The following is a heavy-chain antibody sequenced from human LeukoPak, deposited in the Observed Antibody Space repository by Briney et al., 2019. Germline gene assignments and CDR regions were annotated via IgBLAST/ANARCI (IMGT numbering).Heavy chain of an antibody. V-gene: IGHV1-69*04. J-gene: IGHJ4*02. D-gene: IGHD1-26*01. CDR1: GGTWSSYT. CDR3: AREGPLVGATYYFDY. Sequence: ASVKVSCKASGGTWSSYTISWVRQAPGQGLEWMGRIIPILGIANYAQKFQGRVTITADKSTSTAYMELSSLRSEDTAVYYCAREGPLVGATYYFDYWGQGTLVTVSS. CDR2: IIPILGIA.